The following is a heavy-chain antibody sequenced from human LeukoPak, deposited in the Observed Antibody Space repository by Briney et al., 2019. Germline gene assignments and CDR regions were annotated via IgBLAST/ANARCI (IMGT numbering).Heavy chain of an antibody. D-gene: IGHD4-11*01. Sequence: PGGSLRLSCAASGFTFSSYSMNWVRQAPGKGLEWVSFISSSSRFLYYAGSVKGRFTISRDNAKNSLFLQLNSLRAEDTAVYYCVRDLDTVTTAFFVYWGQGTLVTVSS. CDR1: GFTFSSYS. J-gene: IGHJ4*02. V-gene: IGHV3-21*01. CDR3: VRDLDTVTTAFFVY. CDR2: ISSSSRFL.